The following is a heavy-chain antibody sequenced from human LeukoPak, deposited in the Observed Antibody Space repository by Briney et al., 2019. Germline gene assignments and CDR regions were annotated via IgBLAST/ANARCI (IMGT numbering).Heavy chain of an antibody. CDR1: GFTLSSYW. V-gene: IGHV3-7*01. J-gene: IGHJ4*02. CDR3: AGGRDVYRY. Sequence: GGSLRLSCAASGFTLSSYWMTWVRQAPGKGLEWVANIKQDGSEKYYVDSVKGRFTISRDNAKNSLYLQMNSLRAEDTAVYYCAGGRDVYRYSGQGTLVTVSS. CDR2: IKQDGSEK. D-gene: IGHD5-24*01.